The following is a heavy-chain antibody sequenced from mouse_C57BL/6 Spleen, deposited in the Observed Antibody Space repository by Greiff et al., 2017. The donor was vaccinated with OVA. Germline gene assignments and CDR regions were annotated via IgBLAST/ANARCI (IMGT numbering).Heavy chain of an antibody. CDR1: GFTFSDYY. J-gene: IGHJ4*01. CDR3: ARGGAGYAMDY. CDR2: INYDGSST. D-gene: IGHD3-3*01. Sequence: DVKLVESEGGLVQPGSSMKLSCTASGFTFSDYYMAWVRQVPEKGLEWVANINYDGSSTYYLDSLKSRFIISRDNAKNILYLQMSSLKSEDTATYYCARGGAGYAMDYWGQGTSVTVSS. V-gene: IGHV5-16*01.